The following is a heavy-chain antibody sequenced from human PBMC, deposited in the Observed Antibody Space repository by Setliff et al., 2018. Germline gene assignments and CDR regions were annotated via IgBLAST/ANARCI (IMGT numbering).Heavy chain of an antibody. CDR2: IIPILGIA. Sequence: SVKVSCKASGGTFSSYAISWVRQAPGQGLEWMGGIIPILGIANYAQKFQGRVTITADESTSTAYMELSSLRSEDTAVYYCARDILPRRYAFDIWGQGTMVTVSS. V-gene: IGHV1-69*10. J-gene: IGHJ3*02. D-gene: IGHD1-26*01. CDR3: ARDILPRRYAFDI. CDR1: GGTFSSYA.